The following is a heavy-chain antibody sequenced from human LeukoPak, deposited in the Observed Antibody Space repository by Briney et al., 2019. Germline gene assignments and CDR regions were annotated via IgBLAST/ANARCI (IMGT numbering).Heavy chain of an antibody. D-gene: IGHD1-1*01. V-gene: IGHV4-39*01. J-gene: IGHJ4*02. CDR2: IYYSGST. CDR1: GGSISSSSYY. CDR3: ARFREHLRRMRGHVEYYFDY. Sequence: SETLSLTCTVSGGSISSSSYYWGWIRLPPGKGLEWIGSIYYSGSTFYTPSLKSRVTISVDTSKNQFSLKPSSVTAADTAVYYCARFREHLRRMRGHVEYYFDYWGQGTLVTVSS.